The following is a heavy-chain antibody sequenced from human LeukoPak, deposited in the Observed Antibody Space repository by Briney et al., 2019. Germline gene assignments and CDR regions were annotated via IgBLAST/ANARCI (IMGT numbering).Heavy chain of an antibody. CDR2: IWYDGSNK. CDR3: ARDRGYSTFDY. J-gene: IGHJ4*02. Sequence: GGSLRLSCAASGFTFSSYGMHWVRQAPGKGLEWVAVIWYDGSNKYYADSVKGRFTISRDNAKNSLYLQMNSLRVDDTAVYYCARDRGYSTFDYWGQGTLVTVSS. D-gene: IGHD4-23*01. V-gene: IGHV3-33*01. CDR1: GFTFSSYG.